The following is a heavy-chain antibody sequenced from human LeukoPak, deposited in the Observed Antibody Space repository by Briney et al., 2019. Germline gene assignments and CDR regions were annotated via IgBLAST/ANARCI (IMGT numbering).Heavy chain of an antibody. J-gene: IGHJ6*02. CDR2: INPKSGAT. Sequence: LGASVTVSCKASGYTFTGYYMHWVRQAPGQGLEWMGWINPKSGATTYAQKFQDRVTLTRDTSINTAYMDLSGLTSDDTAVFYCAKGATEGYYYYYGLDGGGQGTTVTVS. CDR3: AKGATEGYYYYYGLDG. V-gene: IGHV1-2*03. CDR1: GYTFTGYY.